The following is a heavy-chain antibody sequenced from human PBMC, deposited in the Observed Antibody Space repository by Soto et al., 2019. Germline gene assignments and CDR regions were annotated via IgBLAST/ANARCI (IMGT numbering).Heavy chain of an antibody. J-gene: IGHJ4*02. D-gene: IGHD5-12*01. Sequence: SETLSLTCAVYGGSFSGYYWSWIRQPPGKGLEWIGEINHSGSTNYNPSLKSRVTISVDTSKNQFSLKLSSVTAADTAVYYCARGMSRAGYSGSLFWGQGTLVTVSS. CDR2: INHSGST. V-gene: IGHV4-34*01. CDR1: GGSFSGYY. CDR3: ARGMSRAGYSGSLF.